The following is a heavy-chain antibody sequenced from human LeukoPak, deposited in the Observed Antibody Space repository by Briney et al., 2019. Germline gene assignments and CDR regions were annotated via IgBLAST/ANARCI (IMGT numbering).Heavy chain of an antibody. V-gene: IGHV3-11*01. Sequence: GGSLRLSCAASGFTFSDYYMSWIRQAPGKGLEWVSYISSSGSTIYYADSVKGRFTISRDNAKNSLHLQMNSLRAEDTAVYYCARAGGGYDGYYYYYYYMDVWGKGTTVTISS. J-gene: IGHJ6*03. D-gene: IGHD5-12*01. CDR2: ISSSGSTI. CDR1: GFTFSDYY. CDR3: ARAGGGYDGYYYYYYYMDV.